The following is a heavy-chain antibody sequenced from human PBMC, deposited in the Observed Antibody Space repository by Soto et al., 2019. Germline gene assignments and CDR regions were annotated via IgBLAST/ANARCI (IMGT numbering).Heavy chain of an antibody. CDR2: ISYDGSNK. J-gene: IGHJ6*02. Sequence: QVPLVESGGGVVQPGRSLRLSCAASGFTFSSYGMHWVRQAPGKGLEWVAVISYDGSNKYYADSVKGRFTISRDNSKNTLYLQMNSLRAEDTAVYYCAKDIVAKNYGMDVWGQGTTVTVSS. V-gene: IGHV3-30*18. D-gene: IGHD5-12*01. CDR1: GFTFSSYG. CDR3: AKDIVAKNYGMDV.